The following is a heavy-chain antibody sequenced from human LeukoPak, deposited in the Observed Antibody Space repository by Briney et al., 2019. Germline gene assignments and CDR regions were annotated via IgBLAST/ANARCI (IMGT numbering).Heavy chain of an antibody. J-gene: IGHJ6*02. V-gene: IGHV1-2*02. Sequence: ASVKVSCKASGYTFTGYYMHWVRQAPGQGLEWMGWINPNSGGTNYAQKFQGRVTMTRDTSISTAYMELSRLRSDDTAVYYCARVRCSGGSCYSSYYYYGMDVWRQGTTVTVSS. CDR1: GYTFTGYY. CDR2: INPNSGGT. CDR3: ARVRCSGGSCYSSYYYYGMDV. D-gene: IGHD2-15*01.